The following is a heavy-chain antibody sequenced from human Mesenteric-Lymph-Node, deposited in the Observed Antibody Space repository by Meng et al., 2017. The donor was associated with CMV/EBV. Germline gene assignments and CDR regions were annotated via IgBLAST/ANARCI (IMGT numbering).Heavy chain of an antibody. CDR2: MNPNSGNT. Sequence: ASVKVSCKASGGTFSSYAISWVRQAPGQGLEWMGWMNPNSGNTGYVQKFQGRVTITRNTSISTAYMELSSLRSEDTAVYYCARGRFRRDTAMVRFDPWGQGTLVTVSS. D-gene: IGHD5-18*01. CDR3: ARGRFRRDTAMVRFDP. J-gene: IGHJ5*02. V-gene: IGHV1-8*03. CDR1: GGTFSSYA.